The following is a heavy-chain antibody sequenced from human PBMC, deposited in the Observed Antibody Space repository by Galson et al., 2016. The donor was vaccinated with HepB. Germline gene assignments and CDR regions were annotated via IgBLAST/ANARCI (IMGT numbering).Heavy chain of an antibody. CDR2: ISTSGRST. J-gene: IGHJ4*02. CDR3: ARGGVSGTGWYHFDT. CDR1: GFSFSTYS. D-gene: IGHD6-19*01. Sequence: SLRLSCAASGFSFSTYSMNWVRQAPGKGLEWVSSISTSGRSTYYADSVKGRFTISRDNAKKSLYLQMNSLRAEDTAVYYCARGGVSGTGWYHFDTWGRGTLVSVSS. V-gene: IGHV3-21*01.